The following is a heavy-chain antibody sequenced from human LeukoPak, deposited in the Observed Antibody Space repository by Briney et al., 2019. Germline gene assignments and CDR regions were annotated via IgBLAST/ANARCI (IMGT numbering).Heavy chain of an antibody. Sequence: PGGSLRLPCAASGFPFSSYAMSWVRQAPGKGLEGVSTISGSGGSTYYADSVKGRFTISRDNSKNTLYLQMNSLRAEDTAIYYCAKGPAGGGEDYWGQGTLVTVSS. CDR2: ISGSGGST. J-gene: IGHJ4*02. D-gene: IGHD4-23*01. CDR1: GFPFSSYA. V-gene: IGHV3-23*01. CDR3: AKGPAGGGEDY.